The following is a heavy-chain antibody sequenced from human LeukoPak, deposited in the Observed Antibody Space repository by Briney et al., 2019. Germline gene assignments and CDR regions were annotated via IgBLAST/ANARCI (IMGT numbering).Heavy chain of an antibody. D-gene: IGHD6-6*01. V-gene: IGHV3-48*01. J-gene: IGHJ4*02. Sequence: PGGSLRLSCAASGFTFSSYSMNWVRQAPGKGLEWVSYISSSSSTIYYADSVKGRFTISRDNAKNLLYLQMNSLRAEDTAVYYCARQRRIAALDYWGQGTLVTVSS. CDR2: ISSSSSTI. CDR3: ARQRRIAALDY. CDR1: GFTFSSYS.